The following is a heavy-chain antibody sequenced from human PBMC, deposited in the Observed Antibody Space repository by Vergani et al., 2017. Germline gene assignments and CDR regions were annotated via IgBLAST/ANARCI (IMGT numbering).Heavy chain of an antibody. J-gene: IGHJ3*02. CDR3: AREGSDYYDSSGYYVLGSFDI. CDR1: GGTFSSYA. Sequence: QVQLVQSGAEVKKPGSSVKVSCKASGGTFSSYAISWVRQAPGQGLEWMGRINPNSGGTNYAQKFQGRVTMTRDTSISTAYMELSRLRSDDTAVYYCAREGSDYYDSSGYYVLGSFDIWGQGTMVTVSS. D-gene: IGHD3-22*01. V-gene: IGHV1-2*02. CDR2: INPNSGGT.